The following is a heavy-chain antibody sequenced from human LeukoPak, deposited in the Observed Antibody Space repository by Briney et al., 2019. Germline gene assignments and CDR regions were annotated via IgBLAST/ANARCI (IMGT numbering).Heavy chain of an antibody. D-gene: IGHD5-12*01. V-gene: IGHV3-23*01. CDR2: IDRGVGST. Sequence: GGSLRLSCAASGFTFSSYDLSWVRQAPGKGLECVAAIDRGVGSTNYADSVKGRFTIFRDNSKNTLYLQMNNLRADDTAIYYCAKKGQANGYGKPDWGQGTLVTVSS. CDR1: GFTFSSYD. CDR3: AKKGQANGYGKPD. J-gene: IGHJ4*02.